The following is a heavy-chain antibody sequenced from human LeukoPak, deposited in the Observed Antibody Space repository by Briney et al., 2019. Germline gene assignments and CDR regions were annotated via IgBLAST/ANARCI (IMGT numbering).Heavy chain of an antibody. CDR3: ARWLEVWGSYRYLYYFDY. D-gene: IGHD3-16*02. CDR1: GFTFSDYY. CDR2: ISSSGSTI. Sequence: GGSLRLSCAASGFTFSDYYMSWIRQAPGKGLEWVSYISSSGSTIYYADSVKGRFTISRDNAKNSLYLQMNSLRAEDTAVYYCARWLEVWGSYRYLYYFDYWGQGTLVTVSS. J-gene: IGHJ4*02. V-gene: IGHV3-11*01.